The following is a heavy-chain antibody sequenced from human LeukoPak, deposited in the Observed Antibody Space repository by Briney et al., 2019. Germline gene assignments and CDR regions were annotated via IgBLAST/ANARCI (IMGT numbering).Heavy chain of an antibody. V-gene: IGHV1-69*05. CDR2: IIPIFGTA. J-gene: IGHJ5*02. Sequence: ASVKVSCKASGGTFSSYAISWVRQAPGQGLEWMGGIIPIFGTANYAQKFQGRVTMTRDTSITTAYMELSRLISDDTAVYYCARGLTDEHQLILHWFDPWGQGTLVTVSS. CDR3: ARGLTDEHQLILHWFDP. CDR1: GGTFSSYA. D-gene: IGHD2-2*01.